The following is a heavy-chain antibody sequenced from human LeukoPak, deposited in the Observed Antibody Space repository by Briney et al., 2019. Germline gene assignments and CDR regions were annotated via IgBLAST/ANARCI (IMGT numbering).Heavy chain of an antibody. D-gene: IGHD1-26*01. CDR2: INPSGGST. Sequence: RASVKVSCKASGYTFTSYYMHWVRQAPGQGLEWMGIINPSGGSTSYAQKFQGGVTMTRDMSTSTVYMELSSLRSEDTAVYYCAKVHIVGAPPIGWGQGTLVTVSS. J-gene: IGHJ4*02. CDR3: AKVHIVGAPPIG. CDR1: GYTFTSYY. V-gene: IGHV1-46*01.